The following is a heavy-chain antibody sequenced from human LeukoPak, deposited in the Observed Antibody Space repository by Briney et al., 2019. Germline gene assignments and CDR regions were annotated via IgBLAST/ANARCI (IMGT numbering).Heavy chain of an antibody. V-gene: IGHV4-39*07. CDR3: ARDCDAHYYDSSGYYDP. D-gene: IGHD3-22*01. CDR2: IYYSGST. Sequence: PSETLSLTCTVSGGSISSSSYYWGWIRQPPGKGLEWIGSIYYSGSTYYNPSLKSRVTISVDTSKNQFSLKLSSVTAADTAVFYCARDCDAHYYDSSGYYDPWGQGTLVTVSS. CDR1: GGSISSSSYY. J-gene: IGHJ5*02.